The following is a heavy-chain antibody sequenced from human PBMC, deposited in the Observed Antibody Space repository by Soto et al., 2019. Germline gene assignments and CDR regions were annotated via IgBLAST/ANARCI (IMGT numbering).Heavy chain of an antibody. CDR3: ARNPPRPVDLDV. V-gene: IGHV4-4*08. D-gene: IGHD1-1*01. CDR1: GGSIKNYY. CDR2: IYTSGSA. Sequence: SETLSLTCTVSGGSIKNYYWSLIRQSPGKRLEWIAHIYTSGSAHFSPSLQSRVTISLGPSQNQLSLNLASVTAADTAVYYCARNPPRPVDLDVGGTGMMVTVSS. J-gene: IGHJ6*01.